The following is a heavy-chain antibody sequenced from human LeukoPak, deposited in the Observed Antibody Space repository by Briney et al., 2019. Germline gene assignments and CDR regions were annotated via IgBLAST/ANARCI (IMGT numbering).Heavy chain of an antibody. J-gene: IGHJ4*02. D-gene: IGHD6-19*01. Sequence: GGSLRLSCAVSGFTVSSNYMTWVRQAPGKGLEWVSVFYSGGSTYYADSVKGRFTISRDNSKNTLYLQMNSLRAGDTAVYYCARAGLAGKHYFDYWGQGTLVTVSS. CDR1: GFTVSSNY. CDR3: ARAGLAGKHYFDY. CDR2: FYSGGST. V-gene: IGHV3-53*01.